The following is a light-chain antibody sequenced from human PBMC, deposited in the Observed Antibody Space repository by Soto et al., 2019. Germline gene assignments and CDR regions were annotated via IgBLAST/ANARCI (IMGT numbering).Light chain of an antibody. CDR2: DVS. CDR3: SSYTSSSTLLV. Sequence: QSVLTQPASVSGSPGQSITISCTGTSSDVGGYNYVSWYQQHPGKAPKLMIYDVSNRPSGVSNRFSGSKSGSTASLTISGLQAEHEADYYCSSYTSSSTLLVFGGGTKLTVL. CDR1: SSDVGGYNY. V-gene: IGLV2-14*01. J-gene: IGLJ2*01.